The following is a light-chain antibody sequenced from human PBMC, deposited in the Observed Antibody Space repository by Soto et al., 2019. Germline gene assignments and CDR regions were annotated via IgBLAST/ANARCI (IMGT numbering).Light chain of an antibody. J-gene: IGKJ1*01. Sequence: GDRVTITCRASQRISSWLAWYQQKPGKAAELLMYRASTLERGVPSRFSGSGSGTEFTLTISSLQPDDFATYYCQHPGTFGQGTKVEIK. CDR1: QRISSW. V-gene: IGKV1-5*03. CDR3: QHPGT. CDR2: RAS.